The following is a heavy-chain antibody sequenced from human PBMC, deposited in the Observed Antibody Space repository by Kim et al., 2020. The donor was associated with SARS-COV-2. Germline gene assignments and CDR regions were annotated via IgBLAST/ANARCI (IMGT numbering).Heavy chain of an antibody. CDR2: GST. J-gene: IGHJ5*02. Sequence: GSTKYNASLKSRVTISVDTSNNQFSLKLSSVTAADTAVYYCARGQSTFDPWGQGTLVTVSS. CDR3: ARGQSTFDP. V-gene: IGHV4-59*09.